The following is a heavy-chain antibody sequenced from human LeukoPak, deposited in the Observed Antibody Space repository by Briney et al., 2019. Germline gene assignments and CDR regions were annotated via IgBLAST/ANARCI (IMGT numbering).Heavy chain of an antibody. CDR1: GFTFSSYS. Sequence: GGSLRLSCAASGFTFSSYSMNWVRQAPGKGLEWVSSISTSSSYIYYADSVKGRFTISRDNAKNALYLQMNSLRADDTAVYYCARGDLITVTYFDYWGQGTLVTVSS. D-gene: IGHD4-17*01. V-gene: IGHV3-21*01. J-gene: IGHJ4*02. CDR3: ARGDLITVTYFDY. CDR2: ISTSSSYI.